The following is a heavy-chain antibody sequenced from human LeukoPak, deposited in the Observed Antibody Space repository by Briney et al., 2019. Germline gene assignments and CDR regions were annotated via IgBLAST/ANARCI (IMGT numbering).Heavy chain of an antibody. V-gene: IGHV3-23*01. J-gene: IGHJ6*02. Sequence: PGGSLRLSCAASEFTFSNYAMSWVRQAPGKGLEWVSGISGSDDRTYYAYADSVKGRFTISRDNSKNTLFLQMNSLRAEDTAVYYCAKATYSRSYYGMDVWGQGTTVTVCS. CDR2: ISGSDDRT. CDR1: EFTFSNYA. D-gene: IGHD1-26*01. CDR3: AKATYSRSYYGMDV.